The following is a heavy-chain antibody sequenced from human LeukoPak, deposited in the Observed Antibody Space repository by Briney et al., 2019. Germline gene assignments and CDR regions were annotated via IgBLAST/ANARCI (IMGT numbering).Heavy chain of an antibody. J-gene: IGHJ4*02. V-gene: IGHV1-18*01. Sequence: ASVKVSCKASGYTFTSYGISWVRQAPGQGLEWMGWISAYNGNTNYAQKPQGRVTMTTDTSTSTAYMELRSLRSDDTAVYYCFLRSSGYHTWDDYWGQGTLVTVSS. D-gene: IGHD3-22*01. CDR3: FLRSSGYHTWDDY. CDR2: ISAYNGNT. CDR1: GYTFTSYG.